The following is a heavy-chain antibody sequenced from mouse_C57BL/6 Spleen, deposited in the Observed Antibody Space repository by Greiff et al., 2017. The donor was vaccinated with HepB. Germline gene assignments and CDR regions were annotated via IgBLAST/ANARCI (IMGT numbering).Heavy chain of an antibody. CDR3: ARNWDDGDY. Sequence: VQLKESGPELVKPGASVKISCKASGYSFTGYYMNWVKQSPEKSLEWIGEINPSTGGTTYNQKFKAKATLTVDKSSSTAYMQLKSLTSEDSAVYYCARNWDDGDYWGQGTTLTVSS. D-gene: IGHD4-1*01. CDR1: GYSFTGYY. J-gene: IGHJ2*01. V-gene: IGHV1-42*01. CDR2: INPSTGGT.